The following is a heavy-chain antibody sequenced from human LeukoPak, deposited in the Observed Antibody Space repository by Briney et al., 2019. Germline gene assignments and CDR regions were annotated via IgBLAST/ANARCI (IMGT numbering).Heavy chain of an antibody. CDR3: AGGKIVVVPAAIKSARNWFDP. V-gene: IGHV4-34*01. D-gene: IGHD2-2*02. CDR2: INHSGST. J-gene: IGHJ5*02. Sequence: SETLSLTCTVSGGSISSYYWSWIRQPPGEGLEWIGEINHSGSTNYNPSLKSRVTISVDTSKNQFSLKLSSVTAADTAVYYCAGGKIVVVPAAIKSARNWFDPWGQGTLVTVSS. CDR1: GGSISSYY.